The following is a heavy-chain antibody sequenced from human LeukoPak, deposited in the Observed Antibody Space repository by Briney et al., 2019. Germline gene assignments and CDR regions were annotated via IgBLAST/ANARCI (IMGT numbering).Heavy chain of an antibody. CDR2: TFQGGGEI. V-gene: IGHV3-53*01. CDR3: ATYRQVMLPFES. Sequence: ETLSLTCAVYGGSFSGYYWSWIRQPPGKGLEWVSSTFQGGGEIHYADSVRGRFRDNSRSTLFLQMNSLRREDTAIYYCATYRQVMLPFESWGQGTLVTVSS. CDR1: GGSFSGYY. J-gene: IGHJ4*02. D-gene: IGHD5-18*01.